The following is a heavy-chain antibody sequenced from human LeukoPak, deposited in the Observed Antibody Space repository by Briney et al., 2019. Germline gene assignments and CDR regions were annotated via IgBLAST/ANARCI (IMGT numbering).Heavy chain of an antibody. CDR2: ISSSGNTI. CDR3: AKYGLGSHTSFDY. Sequence: GGSLRLSCAASGFTFSSYEMNWVRQAPGKGLEWVSYISSSGNTIYYADSVKGRFTISRDNAKNSLYLQMNGLRAEDTAVYYCAKYGLGSHTSFDYWGQGTLVTVSS. V-gene: IGHV3-48*03. CDR1: GFTFSSYE. J-gene: IGHJ4*02. D-gene: IGHD3-10*01.